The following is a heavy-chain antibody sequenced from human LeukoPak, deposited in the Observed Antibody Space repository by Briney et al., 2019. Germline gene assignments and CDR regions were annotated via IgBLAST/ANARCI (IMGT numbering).Heavy chain of an antibody. D-gene: IGHD3-22*01. J-gene: IGHJ4*02. V-gene: IGHV1-18*01. CDR1: GYTFTSFG. CDR2: ISAYNGNT. CDR3: ARDLSSSYYYVFDY. Sequence: ASVKVSCKASGYTFTSFGISWVRQAPGQGLEWMGWISAYNGNTIYAQMLQGRVTMTTDTSTSTAYMELRSLRSDDTAVYYCARDLSSSYYYVFDYWGQGTLVTVSS.